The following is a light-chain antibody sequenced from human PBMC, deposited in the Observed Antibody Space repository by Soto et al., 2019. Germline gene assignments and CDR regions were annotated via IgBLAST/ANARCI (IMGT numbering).Light chain of an antibody. CDR3: QQAKAFPRT. V-gene: IGKV1-12*01. J-gene: IGKJ1*01. CDR2: NVT. Sequence: DIQMTQSPSSVSASVGDRVAITCRASQPVSTYLAWYQQKPGKAPNVLIYNVTTLHVGVPSRFSGSGSGTEFTLTINSLQPEDVATDYCQQAKAFPRTFGQGSRVEV. CDR1: QPVSTY.